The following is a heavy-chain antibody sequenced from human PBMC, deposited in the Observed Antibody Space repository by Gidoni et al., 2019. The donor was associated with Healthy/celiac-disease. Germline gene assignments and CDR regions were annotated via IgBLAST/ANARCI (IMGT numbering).Heavy chain of an antibody. D-gene: IGHD3-22*01. CDR1: GYTFTSYY. CDR3: ARDPSITMIVAHPGMDV. J-gene: IGHJ6*02. Sequence: QVQLVQSGAEVKKPGASVKVSCKASGYTFTSYYMHWVRQAPGQGLEWMGIINPSGGSTSYAQKFQGRVTMTRDTSTSTVYMELSSLRSEDTAVYYCARDPSITMIVAHPGMDVWGQGTTVTVSS. CDR2: INPSGGST. V-gene: IGHV1-46*01.